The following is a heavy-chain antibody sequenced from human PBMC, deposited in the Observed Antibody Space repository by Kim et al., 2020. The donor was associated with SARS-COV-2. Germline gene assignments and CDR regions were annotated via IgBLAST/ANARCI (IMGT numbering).Heavy chain of an antibody. V-gene: IGHV2-5*02. Sequence: SGPTLVNPTQTLTLTCTFSGFSVSTNGVGVGWIRQPPGKALEWLALIYWDDDKRYSPSLKSRLTITKDTSKNQVVLIMTNMDPVDTGTYYCAQSGANWGSYYFDYWGQGTLVTVSS. D-gene: IGHD7-27*01. J-gene: IGHJ4*02. CDR3: AQSGANWGSYYFDY. CDR1: GFSVSTNGVG. CDR2: IYWDDDK.